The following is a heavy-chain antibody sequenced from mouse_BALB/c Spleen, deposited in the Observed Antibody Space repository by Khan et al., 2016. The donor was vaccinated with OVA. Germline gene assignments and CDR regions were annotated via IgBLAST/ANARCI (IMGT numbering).Heavy chain of an antibody. CDR1: GISITSGNYR. CDR2: IYYSGTV. J-gene: IGHJ1*01. V-gene: IGHV3-5*02. CDR3: ARDYGSLYWFFDV. D-gene: IGHD1-1*01. Sequence: EVQLVESGPGLVKPSQTVSLTCTVTGISITSGNYRWSWNRQFPGNKLEWIGNIYYSGTVTYNPSLTNRTTITRDTSKNQFFLEMNSLTAEDTATYYCARDYGSLYWFFDVWGAGTTVTVSS.